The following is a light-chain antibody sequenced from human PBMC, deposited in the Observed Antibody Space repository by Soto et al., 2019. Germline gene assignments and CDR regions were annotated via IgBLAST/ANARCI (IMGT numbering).Light chain of an antibody. CDR2: DSY. CDR1: QRVRSD. V-gene: IGKV3-11*01. Sequence: EIVLTQSPATLSLSPGERATLSCRASQRVRSDLVWYQQKTGQAPRILIFDSYIRATGVPARFSGSGSGTDFTITISSLVPEDFAVYYCQQRSNWPKVTFGGGTKVEIK. CDR3: QQRSNWPKVT. J-gene: IGKJ4*01.